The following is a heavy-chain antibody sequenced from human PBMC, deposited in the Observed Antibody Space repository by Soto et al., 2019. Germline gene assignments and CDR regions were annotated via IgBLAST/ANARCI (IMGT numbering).Heavy chain of an antibody. J-gene: IGHJ4*02. CDR1: GGTFGNSG. Sequence: QVQLVQSGAEVKKPGSSLKVSCKASGGTFGNSGVSWVRQAPGQGPEWMGGIIPIFDTTNYAQKFQGRVTISADYSTSYMELSSLRSEDTAVYYCSRAPLLSAETLHENYFDAGGQGTKVTVSS. D-gene: IGHD2-15*01. V-gene: IGHV1-69*01. CDR3: SRAPLLSAETLHENYFDA. CDR2: IIPIFDTT.